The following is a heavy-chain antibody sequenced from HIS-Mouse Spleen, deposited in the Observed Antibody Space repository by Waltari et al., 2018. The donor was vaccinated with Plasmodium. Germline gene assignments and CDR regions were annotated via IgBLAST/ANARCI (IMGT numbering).Heavy chain of an antibody. V-gene: IGHV4-59*08. D-gene: IGHD5-18*01. J-gene: IGHJ4*02. CDR1: GGSISSYY. Sequence: QVQLQESGPGLVKPSETLSLTCPVSGGSISSYYWSWIRQPPGKGLEGIGYIYYISRPNDNPSRKSLVTISVDTSKNQCSLKRSSVTAADTAVYYCARLRYSYGYFDYWGQGTLVTISS. CDR3: ARLRYSYGYFDY. CDR2: IYYISRP.